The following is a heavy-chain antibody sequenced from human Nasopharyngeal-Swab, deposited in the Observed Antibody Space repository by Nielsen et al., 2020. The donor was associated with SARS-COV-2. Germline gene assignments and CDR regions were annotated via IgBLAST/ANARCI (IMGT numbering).Heavy chain of an antibody. D-gene: IGHD3-22*01. CDR1: GGSLGSGSCY. J-gene: IGHJ4*02. Sequence: LRFSCTLSGGSLGSGSCYGRWIRQPGGRGREWIGRIYTVGSTNYNPSLKSRVTIEVDTSNNSFSMTMSSVTAADTAVYFCARGGYYYESSAPPDYWGQGTLVTVSS. CDR2: IYTVGST. CDR3: ARGGYYYESSAPPDY. V-gene: IGHV4-61*02.